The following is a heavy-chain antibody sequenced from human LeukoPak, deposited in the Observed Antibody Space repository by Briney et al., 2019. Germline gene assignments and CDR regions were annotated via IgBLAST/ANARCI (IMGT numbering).Heavy chain of an antibody. CDR1: GYTFNRYG. V-gene: IGHV1-18*01. CDR2: ISAYNGDT. J-gene: IGHJ6*02. D-gene: IGHD6-19*01. Sequence: ASVKVSCKASGYTFNRYGITWVRQAPGQGLEWMGWISAYNGDTKYSQKFQGRVTMTTDTSTSTAYLELRSLRSDDTAVYYCARESGVAGDYYYYGMDVWGQGTTVTVSS. CDR3: ARESGVAGDYYYYGMDV.